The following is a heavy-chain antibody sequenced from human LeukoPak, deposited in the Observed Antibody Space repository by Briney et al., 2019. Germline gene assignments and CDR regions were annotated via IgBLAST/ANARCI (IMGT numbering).Heavy chain of an antibody. Sequence: ASVKVSCKASGYTFTSSDINWVRQAAGQGLEWMGWINPNSGRTGYAQKFQGRVTMTANTSISTAYMELSSLRFDDTAVYYCARGRSALAAAGTYDYWGQGTLITVSS. CDR1: GYTFTSSD. D-gene: IGHD6-13*01. V-gene: IGHV1-8*01. CDR3: ARGRSALAAAGTYDY. J-gene: IGHJ4*02. CDR2: INPNSGRT.